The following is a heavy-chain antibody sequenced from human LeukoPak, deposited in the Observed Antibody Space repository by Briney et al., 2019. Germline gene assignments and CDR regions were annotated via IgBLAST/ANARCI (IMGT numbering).Heavy chain of an antibody. CDR2: IYDSGST. Sequence: KPSEPLSLTCTFPGASVSSYYWSWIRQPPGKGLEWIGYIYDSGSTNYNPSLKSRVTISVDPSKNQLALKLSSVTAADTAVYYCARHSVSYYANIAYHFYFDLWGQGTLVTVSS. V-gene: IGHV4-59*08. J-gene: IGHJ4*02. CDR3: ARHSVSYYANIAYHFYFDL. CDR1: GASVSSYY. D-gene: IGHD2/OR15-2a*01.